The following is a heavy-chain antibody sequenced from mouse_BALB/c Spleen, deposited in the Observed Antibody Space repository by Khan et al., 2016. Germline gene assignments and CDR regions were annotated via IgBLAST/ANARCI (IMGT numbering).Heavy chain of an antibody. V-gene: IGHV14-4*02. D-gene: IGHD2-2*01. CDR1: GFNITDYY. J-gene: IGHJ2*01. CDR3: GAEGYDGGFDY. Sequence: EVQLQESGAELVRSGASVRLSCTASGFNITDYYMHWVKQRPEQGLEWIGWIDPENAYTEYAPKFQGKATLTVDSSSNTAYMQLSSLTSEDSAVSYWGAEGYDGGFDYWGQGTTLTVSS. CDR2: IDPENAYT.